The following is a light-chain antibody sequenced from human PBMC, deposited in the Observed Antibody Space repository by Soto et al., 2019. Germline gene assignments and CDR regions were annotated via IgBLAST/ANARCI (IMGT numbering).Light chain of an antibody. CDR1: QSVSSN. V-gene: IGKV3-15*01. Sequence: EIVMTQSPATLSVSPGERATLSCRASQSVSSNLAWYQQKPGQPPRLLIYGASTRATGISARCSGSGSGTEFTRTISSLQSEDFSVYYCQQYNDWPTRGAFVQGTKVE. CDR3: QQYNDWPTRGA. J-gene: IGKJ1*01. CDR2: GAS.